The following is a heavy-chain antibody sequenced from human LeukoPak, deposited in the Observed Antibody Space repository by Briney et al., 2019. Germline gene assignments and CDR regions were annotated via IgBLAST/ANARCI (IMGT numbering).Heavy chain of an antibody. V-gene: IGHV4-59*01. CDR1: GGSISSYY. CDR3: ASGGYCSSTTCYPNWFDP. Sequence: SETLSLTCTVSGGSISSYYWSWIRQPPGKGLEWIGYIYYSGSTNYNPSLKSRVTISVDTSKNQFSLNLSSVTAADTAVYYCASGGYCSSTTCYPNWFDPWGQGTLVTVSS. D-gene: IGHD2-2*01. CDR2: IYYSGST. J-gene: IGHJ5*02.